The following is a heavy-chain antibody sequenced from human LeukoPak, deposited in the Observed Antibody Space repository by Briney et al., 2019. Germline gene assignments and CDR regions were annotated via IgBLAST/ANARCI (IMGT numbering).Heavy chain of an antibody. Sequence: PGGSLRLSCAASGFTVSSNYMSWVRQAPGKGLEWVSVIYSGGSTYYADSVKGRFTISRDNSKNTLYLQMNGLRAEDTAVYYCNYDFWSGNDYWGQGTLVTVSS. CDR2: IYSGGST. CDR3: NYDFWSGNDY. J-gene: IGHJ4*02. V-gene: IGHV3-53*01. CDR1: GFTVSSNY. D-gene: IGHD3-3*01.